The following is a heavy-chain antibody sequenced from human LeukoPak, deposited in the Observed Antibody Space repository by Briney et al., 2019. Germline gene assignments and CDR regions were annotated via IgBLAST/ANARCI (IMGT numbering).Heavy chain of an antibody. CDR2: FDPEDGET. V-gene: IGHV1-24*01. CDR3: ATGVEYYDFWSGYYPFDY. CDR1: GYTLTELS. Sequence: ASVKVSCKVSGYTLTELSMHWVRQAPGKGLEWMGGFDPEDGETIYAQKFQGRVTMTEDTSTDTAYMELSSLRSEDTAVYYCATGVEYYDFWSGYYPFDYWGQGTLVPVSS. D-gene: IGHD3-3*01. J-gene: IGHJ4*02.